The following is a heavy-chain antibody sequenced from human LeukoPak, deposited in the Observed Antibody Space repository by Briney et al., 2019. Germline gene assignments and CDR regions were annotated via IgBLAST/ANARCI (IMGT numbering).Heavy chain of an antibody. J-gene: IGHJ4*02. Sequence: GGSLRLSCAASGFTFSSYPLNWVRQAPGKGLEWVSYISSSSSTIYYTDSVSGRFTISRDNARNSLYLQMNSLRAEDTAVYYCARGSTYYDSSGQVPFDYWGQGTLVTVSS. CDR1: GFTFSSYP. CDR2: ISSSSSTI. D-gene: IGHD3-22*01. CDR3: ARGSTYYDSSGQVPFDY. V-gene: IGHV3-48*01.